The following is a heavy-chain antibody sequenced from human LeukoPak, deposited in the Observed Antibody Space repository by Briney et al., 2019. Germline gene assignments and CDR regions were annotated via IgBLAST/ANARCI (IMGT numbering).Heavy chain of an antibody. J-gene: IGHJ3*02. CDR3: ARPATYYYDSSGQDAFDI. V-gene: IGHV4-34*01. CDR2: INHSGST. Sequence: SETLSLTCAVYGGSFSGYYWSWIRQPPGKGLEWIGEINHSGSTNYNPSLKSRVTISIDTSKNQFSLKVSSVTAADTAVYYCARPATYYYDSSGQDAFDIWGQGTMVTVSS. CDR1: GGSFSGYY. D-gene: IGHD3-22*01.